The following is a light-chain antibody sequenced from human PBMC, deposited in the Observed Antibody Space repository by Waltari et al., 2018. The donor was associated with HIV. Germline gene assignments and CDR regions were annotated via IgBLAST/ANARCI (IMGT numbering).Light chain of an antibody. J-gene: IGKJ4*01. CDR2: EAS. Sequence: DIQMTQSPSSVSASVGGAVSISCRASQNIGRALAWYQVKPGRAPRLLIYEASRLDEGVPTRFKGSGSRSNFTLGITNLQPEDFAIYLCQQAKNFPHTFAGGTRVE. CDR1: QNIGRA. V-gene: IGKV1-12*01. CDR3: QQAKNFPHT.